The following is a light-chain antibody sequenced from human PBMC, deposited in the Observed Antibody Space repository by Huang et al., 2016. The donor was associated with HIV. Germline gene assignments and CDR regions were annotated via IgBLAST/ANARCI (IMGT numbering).Light chain of an antibody. J-gene: IGKJ1*01. CDR3: QQYNNWPPWT. Sequence: EIVMTQSPATLSVSPGERATLSCRASQSVSTQLAWYRQKPGPAPRLLIYGASTRATGVPAWFSGSGSGTEFTLTISSLQSEDFGVYYCQQYNNWPPWTFGQGTKVEIK. CDR1: QSVSTQ. CDR2: GAS. V-gene: IGKV3-15*01.